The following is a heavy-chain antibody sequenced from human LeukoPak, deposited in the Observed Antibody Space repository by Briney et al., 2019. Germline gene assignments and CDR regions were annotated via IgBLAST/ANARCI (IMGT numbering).Heavy chain of an antibody. CDR1: GGSISSYY. J-gene: IGHJ5*02. D-gene: IGHD3-22*01. CDR2: IYYSGST. V-gene: IGHV4-59*05. Sequence: SETLSLTCTVSGGSISSYYWSWIRQPPGKGLEWIGSIYYSGSTYQNPSLRSRVTISVDTSKNQFSLKLSSVTAADTAVYYCASKRYYYDTSGYPSGWFGPWGQGTLVTVSS. CDR3: ASKRYYYDTSGYPSGWFGP.